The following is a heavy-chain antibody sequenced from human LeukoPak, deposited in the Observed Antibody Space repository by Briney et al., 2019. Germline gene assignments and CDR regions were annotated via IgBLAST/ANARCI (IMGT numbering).Heavy chain of an antibody. CDR1: GYTFTSYG. J-gene: IGHJ4*02. Sequence: ASVTVSCKASGYTFTSYGISWVRQAPGQGLEWMGWISAYNGNTNYAQKLQGRVTMTTDTSTSTAYMELRSLRSDDTAVYYCARESSSGWYFDYWGQGTLVTVSS. V-gene: IGHV1-18*01. CDR3: ARESSSGWYFDY. CDR2: ISAYNGNT. D-gene: IGHD6-19*01.